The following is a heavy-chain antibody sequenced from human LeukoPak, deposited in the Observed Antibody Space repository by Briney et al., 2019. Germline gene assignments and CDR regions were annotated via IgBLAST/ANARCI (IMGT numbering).Heavy chain of an antibody. J-gene: IGHJ4*02. V-gene: IGHV1-2*02. CDR2: INPNSGGT. CDR1: GYTFTGYY. CDR3: AREGLGYCSSTSCYTWLY. Sequence: GASVKVSCKASGYTFTGYYMHWMRQAPGQGLEWMGWINPNSGGTNYAQKFQGRVTMTRDTSISTAYMELSRLRSDDTAVYYCAREGLGYCSSTSCYTWLYWGQGTLVTVSS. D-gene: IGHD2-2*02.